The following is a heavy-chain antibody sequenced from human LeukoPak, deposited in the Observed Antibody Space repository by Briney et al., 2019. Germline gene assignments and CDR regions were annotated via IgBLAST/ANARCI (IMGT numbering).Heavy chain of an antibody. CDR1: GFAFSSYS. Sequence: GGSLRLSCVASGFAFSSYSMNWVRQAPGKGLEWVSSISSSSSYIYYADSVKGRFTISRDNAKNSLYLQMKSPRAEDTAVYYCARERDASDAFDIWGQGTMVTVSS. V-gene: IGHV3-21*01. CDR2: ISSSSSYI. J-gene: IGHJ3*02. CDR3: ARERDASDAFDI. D-gene: IGHD5-24*01.